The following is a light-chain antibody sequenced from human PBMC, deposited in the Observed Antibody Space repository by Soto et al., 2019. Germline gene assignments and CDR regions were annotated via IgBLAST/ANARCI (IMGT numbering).Light chain of an antibody. CDR2: EVS. J-gene: IGLJ1*01. CDR1: SSDIGAYNH. V-gene: IGLV2-18*01. Sequence: QSVLTQPASLSGSPGQSITISCTGTSSDIGAYNHVSWYQQSPGTVPKLIIYEVSSRPSGVPDRFSGSKSGNTASLTISGLQAEDEADYYCNLYTSSNTYVFGTGTKVTVL. CDR3: NLYTSSNTYV.